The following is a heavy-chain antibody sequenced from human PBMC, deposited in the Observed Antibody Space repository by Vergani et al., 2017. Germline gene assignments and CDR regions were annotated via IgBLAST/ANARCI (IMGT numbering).Heavy chain of an antibody. Sequence: QVQLQQWGPGLLKPSETLSLTCAVYGGSLSGYYWSWIRLAPGKGLEWIGEINHSGTINYNPTLNSPFNVSIDTSRAHFSLKLRSVSAADTAVYFCARRAERWETLLRDDLAVWGQGTIVTVSP. CDR3: ARRAERWETLLRDDLAV. CDR2: INHSGTI. J-gene: IGHJ3*01. CDR1: GGSLSGYY. V-gene: IGHV4-34*01. D-gene: IGHD1-26*01.